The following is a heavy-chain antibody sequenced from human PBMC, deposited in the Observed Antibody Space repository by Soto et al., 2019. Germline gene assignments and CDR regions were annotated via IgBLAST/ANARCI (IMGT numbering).Heavy chain of an antibody. CDR1: GFTFSSYG. CDR3: AKDWGYCSGGSCSNYYYYYMDV. CDR2: ISYDGSNK. Sequence: PGGSLRLSCAASGFTFSSYGMHWVRQAPGKGLEGVAVISYDGSNKYYADSVKGRFTISRDNSKNTLYLQMNSLRAEDTAVYYCAKDWGYCSGGSCSNYYYYYMDVWGKGTTVTSP. D-gene: IGHD2-15*01. V-gene: IGHV3-30*18. J-gene: IGHJ6*03.